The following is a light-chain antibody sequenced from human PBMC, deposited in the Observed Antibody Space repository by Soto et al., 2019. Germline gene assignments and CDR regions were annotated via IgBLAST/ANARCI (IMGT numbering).Light chain of an antibody. CDR1: SSDVGGYNY. V-gene: IGLV2-11*01. Sequence: QSVLTQPRSVSGSPGQSVTISCTGTSSDVGGYNYVSWYQQHPGKAPKLMIYDVSKRPSGVPDRFSGSKSGNTASLTISGLQAEDEADYYCCSYAGSYFYVFGTATKLTVL. J-gene: IGLJ1*01. CDR3: CSYAGSYFYV. CDR2: DVS.